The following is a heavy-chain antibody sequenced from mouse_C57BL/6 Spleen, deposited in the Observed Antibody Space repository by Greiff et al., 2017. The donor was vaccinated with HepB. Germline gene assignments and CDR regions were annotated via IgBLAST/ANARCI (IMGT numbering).Heavy chain of an antibody. CDR2: IYPGGGYT. Sequence: QVQLQQSGAELVRPGTSVKMSCKASGYTFTNYWIGWAKQRPGHGLEWIGDIYPGGGYTNYNEKFKSKATLTVDTSSSTAYMQLSSLTSEDSAVYYCARSGSPYYFDYWGQGTTLTVSS. V-gene: IGHV1-63*01. J-gene: IGHJ2*01. CDR3: ARSGSPYYFDY. CDR1: GYTFTNYW.